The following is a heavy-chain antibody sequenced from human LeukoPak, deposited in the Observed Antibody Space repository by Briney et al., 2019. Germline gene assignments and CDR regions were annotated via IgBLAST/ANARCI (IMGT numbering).Heavy chain of an antibody. J-gene: IGHJ4*02. D-gene: IGHD3-10*01. CDR2: INPDGTRT. V-gene: IGHV3-74*01. Sequence: GGSLRLSCAASGFTFSNYWMHWVRQVPGEGLVWVSRINPDGTRTSHADSVKGRFSISRDNAKNTLFLQMNSLRVEDTAIYYCTTDTFGKEDFWGQGTLVTASS. CDR3: TTDTFGKEDF. CDR1: GFTFSNYW.